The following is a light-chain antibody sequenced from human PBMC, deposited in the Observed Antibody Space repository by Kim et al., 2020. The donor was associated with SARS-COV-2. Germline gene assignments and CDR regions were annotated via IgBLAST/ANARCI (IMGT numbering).Light chain of an antibody. CDR1: KVENKN. CDR3: QAWDSSTVV. Sequence: VSPEQTASITCSGEKVENKNVCWYQQKPGQSPVVVIYQDRKRPSGIPERFSGSNAGNTATLTISGTQAMDEADYYCQAWDSSTVVFGGGTQLTVL. CDR2: QDR. V-gene: IGLV3-1*01. J-gene: IGLJ2*01.